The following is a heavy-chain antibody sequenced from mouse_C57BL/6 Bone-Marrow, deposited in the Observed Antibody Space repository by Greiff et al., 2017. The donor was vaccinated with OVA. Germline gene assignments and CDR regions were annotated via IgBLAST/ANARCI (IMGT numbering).Heavy chain of an antibody. D-gene: IGHD4-1*01. Sequence: QVQLQQSGAELVRPGASVTLSCKASGYTFTDYEMHWVKQTPVHGLEWIGAIDPETGGTAYNQKFKGKAILTADKSSSTAYRELRSLTSEDSAVYYCTGANWDVNYFDYWGQGTTLTVSS. V-gene: IGHV1-15*01. J-gene: IGHJ2*01. CDR2: IDPETGGT. CDR3: TGANWDVNYFDY. CDR1: GYTFTDYE.